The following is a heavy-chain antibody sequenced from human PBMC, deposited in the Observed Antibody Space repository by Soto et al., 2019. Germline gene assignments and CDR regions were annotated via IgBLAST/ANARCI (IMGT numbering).Heavy chain of an antibody. CDR3: ARRGYCNSASCYP. J-gene: IGHJ5*02. D-gene: IGHD2-2*01. Sequence: GSLRLSCAASGFTFSSFTMNWVRQAPGKGLEWVSSITASGTSTNYADSVKGRFTISRDNSKNTLHLQMNSLRAEDTAVYYCARRGYCNSASCYPWGQGTLVTVSS. CDR1: GFTFSSFT. CDR2: ITASGTST. V-gene: IGHV3-23*01.